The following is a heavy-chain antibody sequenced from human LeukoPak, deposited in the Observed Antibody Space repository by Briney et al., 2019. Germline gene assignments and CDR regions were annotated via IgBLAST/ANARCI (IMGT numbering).Heavy chain of an antibody. J-gene: IGHJ4*02. CDR3: ARGVHYGSDY. V-gene: IGHV3-74*01. CDR1: GFTFSTYF. Sequence: PGGSLRLYCAASGFTFSTYFMHWVRQAPGKGLVWVSRINSGGSTTSLADSVKGRFTISRDNAKNTLYLQMDSLRAEDTAVYFCARGVHYGSDYWGQGTLVTVSS. D-gene: IGHD4-17*01. CDR2: INSGGSTT.